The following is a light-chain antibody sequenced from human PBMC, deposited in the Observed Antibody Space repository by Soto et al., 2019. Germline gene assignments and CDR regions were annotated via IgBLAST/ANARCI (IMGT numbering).Light chain of an antibody. J-gene: IGKJ2*01. CDR3: QQSYSTPPT. V-gene: IGKV1-39*01. Sequence: DLQMPQSPSSLSASVGDRVTITCRASQSISSYLNWYQQKPGKAPKLLIYAASSLQSGVPSRFSGSGAGTYFTLTISRLQPEDFATYYGQQSYSTPPTFGQGTKLEIK. CDR1: QSISSY. CDR2: AAS.